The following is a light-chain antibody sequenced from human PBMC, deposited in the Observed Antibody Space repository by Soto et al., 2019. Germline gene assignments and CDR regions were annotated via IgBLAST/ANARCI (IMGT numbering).Light chain of an antibody. V-gene: IGKV3-20*01. CDR1: QSVSSRY. Sequence: EIVLTQSTGTLSLSPGERATLSCRASQSVSSRYLAWYQQTPGQAPRLLIYGASSRATGIPDRFSGSGSGTDFTLTISRLEPEDFAVYYCHLYGSSPPRTFGQGTELEI. CDR2: GAS. CDR3: HLYGSSPPRT. J-gene: IGKJ2*01.